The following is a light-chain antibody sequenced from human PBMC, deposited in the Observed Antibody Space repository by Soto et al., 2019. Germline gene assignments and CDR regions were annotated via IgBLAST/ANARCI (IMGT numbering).Light chain of an antibody. CDR3: QQYSLWPYT. Sequence: EIVMTQSPATLSVFPGERATLSCRASQSISSNLAWYQQKPGQAPRLLIYGASTRSTGIPARLSGSGSGTEFTLTISSLQSEDFAVYYCQQYSLWPYTFGQGTKLEIK. V-gene: IGKV3-15*01. CDR1: QSISSN. J-gene: IGKJ2*01. CDR2: GAS.